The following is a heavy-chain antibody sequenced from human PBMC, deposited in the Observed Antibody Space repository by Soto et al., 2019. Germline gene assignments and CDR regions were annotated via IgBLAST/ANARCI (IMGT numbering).Heavy chain of an antibody. D-gene: IGHD6-13*01. CDR3: ARVSRVHIAAAGTSWFDP. CDR2: INAGNGNT. CDR1: GYAFTWFN. J-gene: IGHJ5*02. V-gene: IGHV1-3*01. Sequence: GASVKVSCKASGYAFTWFNIHWVRQAPGQRLEWMGWINAGNGNTNYAQKLQGRVTMTTDTSTSTAYMELRSLRSDDTAVYYCARVSRVHIAAAGTSWFDPWGQGTLVTVSS.